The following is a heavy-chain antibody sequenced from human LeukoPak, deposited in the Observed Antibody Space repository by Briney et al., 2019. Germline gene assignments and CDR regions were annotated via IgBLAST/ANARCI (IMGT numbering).Heavy chain of an antibody. CDR3: ARNIVGPRQVDY. CDR2: INHSGST. Sequence: SETLSLTCAVYGVSFSGYYWSWIRQPPGKGLEWIGEINHSGSTNYNPSLKSRVTISVDTSKSQFSLKLSSVTAADTAIYYCARNIVGPRQVDYWGQGTLVTVSS. J-gene: IGHJ4*02. V-gene: IGHV4-34*01. CDR1: GVSFSGYY. D-gene: IGHD1-26*01.